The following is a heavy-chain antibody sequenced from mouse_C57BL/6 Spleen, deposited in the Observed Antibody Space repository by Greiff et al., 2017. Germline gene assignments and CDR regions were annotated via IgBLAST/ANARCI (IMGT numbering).Heavy chain of an antibody. D-gene: IGHD1-1*01. Sequence: EVQLKESGGDLVKPGGSLKLSCAASGFTFSSYGMSWVRQTPDKRLEWVATISSGGSYIYYPDSVKGRFTISRDNAKNTLYLQMGSLKSEDTAMYNCASLFYGSSLSYWYFDVWGTGTTVTVSS. CDR1: GFTFSSYG. CDR2: ISSGGSYI. J-gene: IGHJ1*03. V-gene: IGHV5-6*01. CDR3: ASLFYGSSLSYWYFDV.